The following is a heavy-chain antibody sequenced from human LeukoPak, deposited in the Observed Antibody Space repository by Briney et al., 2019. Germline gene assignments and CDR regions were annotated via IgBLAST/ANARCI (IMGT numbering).Heavy chain of an antibody. CDR2: ISYDGSNK. D-gene: IGHD6-19*01. CDR1: GFTFSSYS. V-gene: IGHV3-30*03. Sequence: GGSLRLSCAASGFTFSSYSMNWVRQAPGKGLEWVAVISYDGSNKYYADSVKGRFTISRDNSKNTLYLQMNSLRAEDTAVYYCARVPSSGWYRYYYYYYGMDVWGQGTTVTVSS. CDR3: ARVPSSGWYRYYYYYYGMDV. J-gene: IGHJ6*02.